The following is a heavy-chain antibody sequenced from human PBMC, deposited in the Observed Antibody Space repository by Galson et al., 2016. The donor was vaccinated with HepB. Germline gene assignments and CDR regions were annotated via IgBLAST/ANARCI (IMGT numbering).Heavy chain of an antibody. CDR1: GGSVYTAYYY. Sequence: TLSPTCTVSGGSVYTAYYYWTWIRQHPENGLEWLGSIYNNGRTFYTPSPKSRAAISFDTSQNPFSLILSSVTTADTAVYYCAREMGGSINMVRGDRSGAFDIWRQGTLVSVSS. CDR3: AREMGGSINMVRGDRSGAFDI. V-gene: IGHV4-31*03. D-gene: IGHD3-10*01. CDR2: IYNNGRT. J-gene: IGHJ3*02.